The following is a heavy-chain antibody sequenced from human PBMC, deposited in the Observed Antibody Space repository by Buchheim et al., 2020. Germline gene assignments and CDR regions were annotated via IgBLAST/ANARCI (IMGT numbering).Heavy chain of an antibody. CDR2: INPNGGGT. CDR3: ARGGSTATRTRDWFFDL. CDR1: GYTFTSYY. Sequence: QVQLVQSGAEVKEPGASVKVSCKASGYTFTSYYIHWVRQAPGQGLEYMGIINPNGGGTIYAQNFQGRVTMTRDPSTSTVYMELSSLRSEDTAVYYCARGGSTATRTRDWFFDLWGRGAL. J-gene: IGHJ2*01. V-gene: IGHV1-46*03. D-gene: IGHD3-10*01.